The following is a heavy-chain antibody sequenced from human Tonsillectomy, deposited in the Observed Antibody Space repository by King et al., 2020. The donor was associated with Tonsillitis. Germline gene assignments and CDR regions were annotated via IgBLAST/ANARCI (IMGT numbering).Heavy chain of an antibody. V-gene: IGHV4-39*01. D-gene: IGHD1-7*01. CDR1: GGSISSSSYY. J-gene: IGHJ5*02. CDR3: ARHTELLNWFDP. CDR2: IYYSGYT. Sequence: LQLQESGPGLVKPSETLSLTCTVSGGSISSSSYYWGWIRQPPGKGLEWIGSIYYSGYTYYNPSLTSRVTTSVDTSKNQFALKLSSVTAADTAVYYCARHTELLNWFDPWGQGTLVTVSS.